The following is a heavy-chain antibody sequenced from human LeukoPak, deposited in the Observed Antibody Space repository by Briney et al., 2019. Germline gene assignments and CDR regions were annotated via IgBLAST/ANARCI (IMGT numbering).Heavy chain of an antibody. CDR3: TTGALFYDASGYPPSDN. CDR1: GFTFSDTW. J-gene: IGHJ4*02. D-gene: IGHD3-22*01. V-gene: IGHV3-15*06. CDR2: VKRKRDGGST. Sequence: TSGGSLRLSCAASGFTFSDTWMTWVRHAPGKGLEWVGRVKRKRDGGSTNYAPPVEGRFTISRDDSKGTLYLQMNRLKTEDTAVYYCTTGALFYDASGYPPSDNWGQGTLVTVSS.